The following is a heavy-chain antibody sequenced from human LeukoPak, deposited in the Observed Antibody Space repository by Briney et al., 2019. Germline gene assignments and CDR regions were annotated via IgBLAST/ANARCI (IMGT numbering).Heavy chain of an antibody. CDR1: GYSFTSYW. V-gene: IGHV5-51*01. Sequence: GESLKISCKGSGYSFTSYWIGWVRQMPGKGLEWMGIIYPGDSDTRYSPSFQGQVTISADKSISTAYLQWSSLKASDTAMYYCARVLRSSSAIGWFDPWGQGTPVTVSS. J-gene: IGHJ5*02. CDR3: ARVLRSSSAIGWFDP. D-gene: IGHD2-2*01. CDR2: IYPGDSDT.